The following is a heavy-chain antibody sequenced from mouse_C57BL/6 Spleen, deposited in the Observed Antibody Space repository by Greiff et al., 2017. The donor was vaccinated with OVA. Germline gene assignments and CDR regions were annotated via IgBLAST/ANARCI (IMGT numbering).Heavy chain of an antibody. D-gene: IGHD4-1*01. CDR2: IYPGDGDT. J-gene: IGHJ4*01. CDR3: ARGLLTGRPMDY. Sequence: QVQLKQSGPELVKPGASVKISCKASGYAFSSSWMNWVKQRPGKGLEWIGRIYPGDGDTNYNGKFKGKATLTADKSSSTAYMQLSSLTSEDSAVYFCARGLLTGRPMDYWGQGTSVTVSS. CDR1: GYAFSSSW. V-gene: IGHV1-82*01.